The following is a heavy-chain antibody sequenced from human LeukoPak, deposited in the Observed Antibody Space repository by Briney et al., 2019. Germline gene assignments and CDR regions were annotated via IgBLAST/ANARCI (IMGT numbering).Heavy chain of an antibody. Sequence: ASVKVSCKPSRYTFTGYYIHWVRQAPGQGLEWMGWINPNSGGTNYAQKFQGRVTMTRDTSISTAYMELSRLRSDDTAVYYCARAYCSSTSCYSWAGWYFDYWGQGTLVTVSS. CDR1: RYTFTGYY. V-gene: IGHV1-2*02. CDR2: INPNSGGT. J-gene: IGHJ4*02. CDR3: ARAYCSSTSCYSWAGWYFDY. D-gene: IGHD2-2*01.